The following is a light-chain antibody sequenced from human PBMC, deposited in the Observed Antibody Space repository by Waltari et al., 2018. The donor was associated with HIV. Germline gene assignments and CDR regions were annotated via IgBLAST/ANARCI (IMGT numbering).Light chain of an antibody. CDR3: QSYDSSLSGSGV. CDR2: GNI. Sequence: QSVLTQPPSVSRAPAPRVTIPCTGIGSNTGAGFAVLSSQQVPGTSPKLLINGNINRPSGVPDRFSGSKSGASASLAITGLQAEDEADYYCQSYDSSLSGSGVFGTGTKVTVL. CDR1: GSNTGAGFA. V-gene: IGLV1-40*01. J-gene: IGLJ1*01.